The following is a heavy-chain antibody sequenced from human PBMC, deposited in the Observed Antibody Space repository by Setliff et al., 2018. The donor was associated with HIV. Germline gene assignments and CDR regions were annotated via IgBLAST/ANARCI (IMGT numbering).Heavy chain of an antibody. CDR2: VHTNVRT. D-gene: IGHD3-3*01. J-gene: IGHJ4*02. CDR1: GDSY. Sequence: PSETLSLTCAVSGDSYWSWIRLPAGKGPQWIGHVHTNVRTNYYPSLNSRVTISADISKNEFSLNLRSVTAADTAVYFCARDRFGVPANDWGQGILVTVSS. CDR3: ARDRFGVPAND. V-gene: IGHV4-4*07.